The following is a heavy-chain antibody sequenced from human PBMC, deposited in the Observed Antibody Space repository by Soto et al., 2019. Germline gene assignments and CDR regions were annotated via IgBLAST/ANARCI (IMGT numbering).Heavy chain of an antibody. CDR1: GFTFNNYA. D-gene: IGHD3-10*01. Sequence: EVQLLESGGGLVQPGGSLRLSCAASGFTFNNYAMSWVRQAPGKGLEWVSAISGGGDTTSYADSVKGRFTVSIDGSKNTLYLQMNSLRAEDTAVYYCAKGRGGSGSLPPRVDFWGQGTLVTVSS. V-gene: IGHV3-23*01. J-gene: IGHJ4*02. CDR3: AKGRGGSGSLPPRVDF. CDR2: ISGGGDTT.